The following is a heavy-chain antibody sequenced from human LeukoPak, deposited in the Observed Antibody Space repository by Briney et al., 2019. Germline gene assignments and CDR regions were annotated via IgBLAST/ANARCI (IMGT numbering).Heavy chain of an antibody. V-gene: IGHV4-38-2*02. J-gene: IGHJ5*02. D-gene: IGHD3-22*01. Sequence: SETLSLTCTVSGYSISSGYYWGWIRQPPGKGLEWIGSIYHSGSTYYNPSLKSRVTISVDTSKNQFSLKLSSVTAADTAVYYCARVDQVVVVAHTYNWFDPWGQGTLVTVSS. CDR2: IYHSGST. CDR3: ARVDQVVVVAHTYNWFDP. CDR1: GYSISSGYY.